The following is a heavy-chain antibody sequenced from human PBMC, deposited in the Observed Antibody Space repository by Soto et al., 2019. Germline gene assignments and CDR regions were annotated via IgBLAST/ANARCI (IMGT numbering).Heavy chain of an antibody. CDR3: ATDGNFGDDIHDYYGMDV. Sequence: QVRLQESGPGLVKPSETLSLTCTVSNASISSYYWSWIRQPPGKRLEWIGYMAPSGSSKYNPSLAGRVTISVDTSNNQVSLKLTSVTAADTAVYYCATDGNFGDDIHDYYGMDVWGRGTTVTVSS. CDR2: MAPSGSS. D-gene: IGHD4-17*01. J-gene: IGHJ6*02. CDR1: NASISSYY. V-gene: IGHV4-59*12.